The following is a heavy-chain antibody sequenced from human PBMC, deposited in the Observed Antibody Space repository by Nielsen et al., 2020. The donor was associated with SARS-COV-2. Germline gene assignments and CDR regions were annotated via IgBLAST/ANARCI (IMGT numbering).Heavy chain of an antibody. CDR1: GYTFTSYA. V-gene: IGHV1-3*01. CDR3: ARVPTRAVGPAAMRLDAFDI. Sequence: ASVKVSCKASGYTFTSYAMHWVRQAPGQRLKWMGWINAGNGNTKYSQKFQGRVTITRDTSASTAYMELSSLRSEDTAVYYCARVPTRAVGPAAMRLDAFDIWGQGTMVTVSS. D-gene: IGHD2-2*01. CDR2: INAGNGNT. J-gene: IGHJ3*02.